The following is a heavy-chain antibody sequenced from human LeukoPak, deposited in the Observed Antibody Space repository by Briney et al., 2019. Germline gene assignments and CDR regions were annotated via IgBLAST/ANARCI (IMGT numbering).Heavy chain of an antibody. D-gene: IGHD3-10*01. V-gene: IGHV3-23*01. CDR1: GFTFSTFA. CDR2: IFPSGGEI. J-gene: IGHJ4*02. Sequence: PGGSLRLSCAASGFTFSTFAMIWVRQPPGKGLEWVSSIFPSGGEIHYADSVKGRFTISRDNSRNTLYLQMNSLRAEDTAIYYCAKDLVTGSLDYWGQGTLVTVSS. CDR3: AKDLVTGSLDY.